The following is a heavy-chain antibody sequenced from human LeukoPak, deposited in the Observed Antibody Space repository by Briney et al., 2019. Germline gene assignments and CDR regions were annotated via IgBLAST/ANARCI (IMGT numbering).Heavy chain of an antibody. J-gene: IGHJ4*02. V-gene: IGHV3-7*03. Sequence: GGSLRLSCEVSGFTFSSYWMNWVRQAPGKGLEWVANIKQDGSDKYYVDSVKGRFTISRDNAKNSLFLQMNSLRAEDTAIYYCTTDTWYSAGHWGQGTLVTVSS. CDR3: TTDTWYSAGH. D-gene: IGHD2-15*01. CDR1: GFTFSSYW. CDR2: IKQDGSDK.